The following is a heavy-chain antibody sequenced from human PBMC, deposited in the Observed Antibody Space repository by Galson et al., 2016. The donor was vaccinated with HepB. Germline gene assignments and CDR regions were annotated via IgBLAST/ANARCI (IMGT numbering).Heavy chain of an antibody. D-gene: IGHD2-15*01. J-gene: IGHJ4*02. CDR3: AKGLESGGSCNDY. V-gene: IGHV3-23*01. Sequence: SLRLSCAASGFSFNSYAMSWVRQAPGKGLEWVSVINYNGVSRYSVDSVRGRFTISRDNSKETLYLQMDSLRVEDTAVYFCAKGLESGGSCNDYWGQGTLVTVSS. CDR1: GFSFNSYA. CDR2: INYNGVSR.